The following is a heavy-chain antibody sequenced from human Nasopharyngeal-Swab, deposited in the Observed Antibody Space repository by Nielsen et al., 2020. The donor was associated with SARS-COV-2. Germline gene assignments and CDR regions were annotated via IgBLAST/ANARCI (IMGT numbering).Heavy chain of an antibody. CDR3: ARESVVTGMDDATDI. CDR2: MSRDGRGY. Sequence: GGSLRLSCAASGLMFSNDVVHWVRQAPGKGLEWVAAMSRDGRGYYYADSVKGRSTISRDDAKNSVYLQMNSLRAEDTAVYYCARESVVTGMDDATDIWGQGTMVTVSS. CDR1: GLMFSNDV. V-gene: IGHV3-30*04. D-gene: IGHD2-21*02. J-gene: IGHJ3*02.